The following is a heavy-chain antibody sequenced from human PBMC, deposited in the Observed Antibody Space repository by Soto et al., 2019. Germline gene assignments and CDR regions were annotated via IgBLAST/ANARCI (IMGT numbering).Heavy chain of an antibody. J-gene: IGHJ4*02. D-gene: IGHD2-8*01. Sequence: ASVKVSCKASGYTFTSDGISWLRQAPGQGFEWMGWISAYNGNTNYAQKLQGRVTMTTDTSTSTAYMELRSLRSDDTAVYYCARDVDIVLMVYAAHFDYWGQGTLVTVSS. CDR3: ARDVDIVLMVYAAHFDY. CDR1: GYTFTSDG. V-gene: IGHV1-18*01. CDR2: ISAYNGNT.